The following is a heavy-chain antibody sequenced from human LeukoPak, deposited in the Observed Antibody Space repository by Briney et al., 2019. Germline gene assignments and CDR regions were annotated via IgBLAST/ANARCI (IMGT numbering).Heavy chain of an antibody. J-gene: IGHJ6*02. CDR2: IFHTEST. V-gene: IGHV4-59*08. Sequence: PSETLSLTCTVSGGSINTFYWSWIRQSPRKGLEWIGYIFHTESTDFNPSLKRRVSKSVDTAKNPYSLKLSSVTAADTAVYYCARQNYDIRAYRYYGVDVWGQGTTVTVSS. CDR1: GGSINTFY. CDR3: ARQNYDIRAYRYYGVDV. D-gene: IGHD3-22*01.